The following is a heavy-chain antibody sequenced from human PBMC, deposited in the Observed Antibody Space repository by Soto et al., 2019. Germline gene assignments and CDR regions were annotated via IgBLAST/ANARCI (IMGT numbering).Heavy chain of an antibody. Sequence: ASVKVSCKASGGTFSSYAISWVRQAPGQGLEWMGGIIPIFGTANYAQKFQGRVTITADESTSTAYMELSSLRSEDTAVYYCARGARYYYYYGMDVWGQGTTVTVSS. CDR1: GGTFSSYA. CDR2: IIPIFGTA. J-gene: IGHJ6*02. CDR3: ARGARYYYYYGMDV. D-gene: IGHD5-12*01. V-gene: IGHV1-69*13.